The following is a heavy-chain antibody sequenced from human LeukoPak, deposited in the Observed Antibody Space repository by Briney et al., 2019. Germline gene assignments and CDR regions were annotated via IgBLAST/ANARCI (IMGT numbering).Heavy chain of an antibody. CDR1: GFTFTNYA. Sequence: GGSLRLSCAASGFTFTNYAMIWVRQAPGRGLEWVSAIRSGGDGTLYADSVKGRFTISRDNSKNTLFLQMNNMRTEDTAVYYCARDVNGDYVGAFEMWGPGTKVTVS. CDR2: IRSGGDGT. D-gene: IGHD4-17*01. J-gene: IGHJ3*02. V-gene: IGHV3-23*01. CDR3: ARDVNGDYVGAFEM.